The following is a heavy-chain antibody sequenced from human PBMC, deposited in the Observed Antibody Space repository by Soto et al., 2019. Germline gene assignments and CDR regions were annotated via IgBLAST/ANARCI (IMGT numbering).Heavy chain of an antibody. J-gene: IGHJ4*02. CDR3: AKDLDIVVVVAATQIFDY. D-gene: IGHD2-15*01. CDR1: GFTFSSYA. Sequence: PGGSLRLSCAASGFTFSSYAMSWVRQAPGKGLEWVSAISGSGGSTYYADSVKGRFTISRDNSKNTLYLQMNSLRAEDTAVYYCAKDLDIVVVVAATQIFDYWGQGTQVTVSS. CDR2: ISGSGGST. V-gene: IGHV3-23*01.